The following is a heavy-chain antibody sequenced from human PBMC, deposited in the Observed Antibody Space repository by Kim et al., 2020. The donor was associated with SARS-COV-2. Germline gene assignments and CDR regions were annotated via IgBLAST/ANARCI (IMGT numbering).Heavy chain of an antibody. D-gene: IGHD6-19*01. J-gene: IGHJ6*02. CDR3: ARRGVVADEYYGMDV. CDR2: ISAYNGNT. CDR1: GYTFTSYG. Sequence: ASVKVSCKASGYTFTSYGISWVRQAPGQGLEWMGWISAYNGNTNYAQKLQGRVTMTTDTSTSTAYMELRSLRSDDTAVYYCARRGVVADEYYGMDVWGQGTTVTVSS. V-gene: IGHV1-18*04.